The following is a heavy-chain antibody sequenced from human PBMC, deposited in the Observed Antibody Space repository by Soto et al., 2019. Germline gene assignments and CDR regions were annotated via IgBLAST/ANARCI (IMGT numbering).Heavy chain of an antibody. CDR1: GYSFTSYW. CDR3: ARGIAAAGTDYGMDV. CDR2: IDPSDSYT. Sequence: PGESLKISCKGSGYSFTSYWISWVRQMPGKGLAWMGRIDPSDSYTNYSPSFQGHVTISADKSISTAYLQWSSLKASDTAMYYCARGIAAAGTDYGMDVWGQGTTVTVSS. J-gene: IGHJ6*02. D-gene: IGHD6-13*01. V-gene: IGHV5-10-1*01.